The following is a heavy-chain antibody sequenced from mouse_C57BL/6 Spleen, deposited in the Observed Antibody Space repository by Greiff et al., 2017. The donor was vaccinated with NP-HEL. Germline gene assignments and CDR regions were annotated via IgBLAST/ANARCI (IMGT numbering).Heavy chain of an antibody. Sequence: QVQLQQPGAELVKPGASVKLSCKASGYTFTSYWMHWVKQRPGQGLEWIGMIHPNSGSTNYNEKFKSKATLTVDKSSSTAYMQLSSLTSEDSAVYYCAREGAYYSSYGWFAYWGQGTLVTVSA. V-gene: IGHV1-64*01. CDR3: AREGAYYSSYGWFAY. D-gene: IGHD2-5*01. CDR2: IHPNSGST. CDR1: GYTFTSYW. J-gene: IGHJ3*01.